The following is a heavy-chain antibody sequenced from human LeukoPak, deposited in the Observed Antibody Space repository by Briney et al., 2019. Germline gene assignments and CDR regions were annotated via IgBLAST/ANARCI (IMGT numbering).Heavy chain of an antibody. D-gene: IGHD1-26*01. CDR3: ARSSSGSYLDY. J-gene: IGHJ4*02. CDR1: GYTFTSYY. Sequence: GASVKVSCKASGYTFTSYYMHWVRQAPGQGLEWMGIINPSGGCTTYAQKFQGRVTMTRDTSTSTVYMELSSLRSEDTAVYYCARSSSGSYLDYWGQGTLVTVSS. V-gene: IGHV1-46*01. CDR2: INPSGGCT.